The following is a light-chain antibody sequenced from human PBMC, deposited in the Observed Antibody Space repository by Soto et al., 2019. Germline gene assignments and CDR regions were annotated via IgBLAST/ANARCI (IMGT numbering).Light chain of an antibody. J-gene: IGLJ3*02. V-gene: IGLV1-40*01. Sequence: QSVLTQPPSVSGAPGQRVTISCTESSSNIGAGYDVHWYQQLPGTAPKLLIYGNSNRPSGVPDRFSGSKSGTSASLAITGLQAEDESDYYCQSYDISLSGWVFGGGTKVTV. CDR2: GNS. CDR1: SSNIGAGYD. CDR3: QSYDISLSGWV.